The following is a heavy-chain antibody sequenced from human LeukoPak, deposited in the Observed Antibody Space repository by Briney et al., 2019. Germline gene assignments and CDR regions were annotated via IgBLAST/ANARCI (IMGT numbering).Heavy chain of an antibody. V-gene: IGHV1-18*01. J-gene: IGHJ4*02. CDR2: ISAYNDNT. Sequence: GASVKVSCKASGYTFTSYVISWVRQAPGQGLEWMGWISAYNDNTNYAQKFQGRVTMTADTSTSTAYMELRSLRSDDTAVYYCARDRDYDYAWGTYRYTISGVDYWGQGTLITVSS. CDR3: ARDRDYDYAWGTYRYTISGVDY. D-gene: IGHD3-16*02. CDR1: GYTFTSYV.